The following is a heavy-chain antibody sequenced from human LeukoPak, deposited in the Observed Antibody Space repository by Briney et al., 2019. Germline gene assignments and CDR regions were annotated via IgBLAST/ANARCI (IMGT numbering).Heavy chain of an antibody. V-gene: IGHV3-66*01. CDR1: GITASSKY. Sequence: GGSLRLSCAASGITASSKYMSWVRQAPGKGLEWVSVIYSDGSTLYADSVKGRFTISRDNTKNTLYLQMNSLRAEDTAVYYCARGEAAYFNYWGQRTLVTVSS. D-gene: IGHD6-13*01. CDR2: IYSDGST. CDR3: ARGEAAYFNY. J-gene: IGHJ4*02.